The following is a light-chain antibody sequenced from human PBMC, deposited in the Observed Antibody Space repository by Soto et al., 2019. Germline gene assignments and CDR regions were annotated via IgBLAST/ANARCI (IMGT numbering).Light chain of an antibody. CDR2: AAS. Sequence: IPRTQAPSTLSASFWDRFTITFRASQGISNYLAGYQQKPGKVPKLLIYAASTLQSGVPSRFSGSGSGTDFTLTISRLETEDFAVYYCQQYVSSGTVGQGAKVDI. J-gene: IGKJ1*01. CDR1: QGISNY. CDR3: QQYVSSGT. V-gene: IGKV1-27*01.